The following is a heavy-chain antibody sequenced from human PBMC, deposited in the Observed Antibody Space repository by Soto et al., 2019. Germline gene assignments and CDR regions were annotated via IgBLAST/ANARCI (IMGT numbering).Heavy chain of an antibody. CDR3: ATGILDSSGSYYKRWFDP. J-gene: IGHJ5*02. Sequence: ASMKVSCKASGYTFTSCYMHWVRQAPGQGLEWMGILNPSGGSTSYAQKFQGRVTMTRDTSTSTVYMELSSLRSEDTAVYYCATGILDSSGSYYKRWFDPWGQGTLVNVSS. V-gene: IGHV1-46*01. CDR2: LNPSGGST. D-gene: IGHD3-10*01. CDR1: GYTFTSCY.